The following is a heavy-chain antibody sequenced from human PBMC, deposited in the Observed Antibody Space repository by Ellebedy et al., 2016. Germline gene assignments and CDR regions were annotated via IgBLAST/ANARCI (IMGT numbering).Heavy chain of an antibody. Sequence: SETLSLXCTVSGGSISSGDYYWSWIRQPPRKGLEWIGYIYYRGSTYYNPSLKSRVAISKDTSRNQFSLSLTSVTAADTAVYYCARVSRGDYHFDYWGQGTLVTVSS. CDR2: IYYRGST. V-gene: IGHV4-30-4*01. D-gene: IGHD4-17*01. CDR1: GGSISSGDYY. CDR3: ARVSRGDYHFDY. J-gene: IGHJ4*02.